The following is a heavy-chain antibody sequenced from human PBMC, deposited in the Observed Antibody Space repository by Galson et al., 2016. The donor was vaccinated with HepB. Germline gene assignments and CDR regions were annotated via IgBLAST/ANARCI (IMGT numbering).Heavy chain of an antibody. V-gene: IGHV4-4*02. D-gene: IGHD1-1*01. Sequence: SETLSLTCAVSGGSISSTNWWTWVRQPPGKGLEWIGEIYQSGSTNYNPSLKSRLTISVDKSKNQFSLKLTSLTAADTAVYYCARATGAGTFQGFDYWGQGILVTVSS. CDR2: IYQSGST. CDR3: ARATGAGTFQGFDY. CDR1: GGSISSTNW. J-gene: IGHJ4*02.